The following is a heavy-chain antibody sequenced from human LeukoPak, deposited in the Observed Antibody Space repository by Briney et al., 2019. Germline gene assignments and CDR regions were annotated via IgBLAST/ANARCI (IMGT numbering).Heavy chain of an antibody. CDR1: GYTFTSYD. CDR2: MNPNSGNT. D-gene: IGHD4-11*01. CDR3: ARDQGVYSNYATDY. Sequence: GASVKVSCKASGYTFTSYDINWVRQATGQGLEWMGWMNPNSGNTGYAQKFQGRVTITRNTSISTAYMELSSLRSEDTAVYYCARDQGVYSNYATDYWGQGTLVTVSS. J-gene: IGHJ4*02. V-gene: IGHV1-8*03.